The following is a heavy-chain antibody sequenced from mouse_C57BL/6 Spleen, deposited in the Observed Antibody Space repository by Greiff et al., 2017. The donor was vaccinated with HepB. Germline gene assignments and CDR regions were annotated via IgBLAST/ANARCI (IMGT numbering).Heavy chain of an antibody. Sequence: VQLQQPGAELVMPGASVKLSCKASGYTFTSYWMHWVKQRPGQGLEWNGEIDPSDSYTNYNQKFKGKSTLTVDKSSSTAYMQFSSLTSEDSAVYYCARVYGSSSFYYAMDYWGQGTSVTVSS. D-gene: IGHD1-1*01. CDR1: GYTFTSYW. CDR2: IDPSDSYT. J-gene: IGHJ4*01. V-gene: IGHV1-69*01. CDR3: ARVYGSSSFYYAMDY.